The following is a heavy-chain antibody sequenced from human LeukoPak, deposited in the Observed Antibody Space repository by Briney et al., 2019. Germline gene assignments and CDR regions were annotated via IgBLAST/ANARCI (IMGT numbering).Heavy chain of an antibody. Sequence: ASVKVSCKASGYTFTSYGISWVRQAPGQRLEWMGWISAYNGNTNYAQKLQGRVTMTTDTSTSTAYMELRSLRSDDTAVYYCARDFGTGYCSSTSCYEGDYWGQGTLVTVSS. CDR1: GYTFTSYG. J-gene: IGHJ4*02. CDR2: ISAYNGNT. V-gene: IGHV1-18*01. D-gene: IGHD2-2*01. CDR3: ARDFGTGYCSSTSCYEGDY.